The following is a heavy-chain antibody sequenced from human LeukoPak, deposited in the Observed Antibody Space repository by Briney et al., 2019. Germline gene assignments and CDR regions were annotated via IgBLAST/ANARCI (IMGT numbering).Heavy chain of an antibody. Sequence: PSETLSLTCTVSGGSISSSSYYWGWIRQPPGKGLEWIGSIYYSRSTYYNPSLKSRVTISVDTSKNQFSLKLSSVTAADTAVYYCARQERVVVAAAGTLDYWGQGTLVTVSS. CDR1: GGSISSSSYY. CDR3: ARQERVVVAAAGTLDY. V-gene: IGHV4-39*01. J-gene: IGHJ4*02. CDR2: IYYSRST. D-gene: IGHD6-13*01.